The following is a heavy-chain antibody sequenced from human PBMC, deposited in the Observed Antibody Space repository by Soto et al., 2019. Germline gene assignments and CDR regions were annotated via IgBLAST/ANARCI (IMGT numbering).Heavy chain of an antibody. CDR2: IIPILGIA. CDR3: AIGSDEYYDIFAGGVY. J-gene: IGHJ4*02. V-gene: IGHV1-69*10. D-gene: IGHD3-9*01. CDR1: GGTFSSYT. Sequence: KVSCKASGGTFSSYTISWVRQAPGQGLEWMGGIIPILGIANYAQKFQDRVTITADKSTSTAYMELSSLRSEDTAVYYCAIGSDEYYDIFAGGVYWGQGTLVTVSS.